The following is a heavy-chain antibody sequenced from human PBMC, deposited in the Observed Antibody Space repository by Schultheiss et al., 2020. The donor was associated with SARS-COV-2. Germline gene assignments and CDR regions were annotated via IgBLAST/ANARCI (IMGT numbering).Heavy chain of an antibody. CDR2: IYYSGST. CDR3: ARGRVLGVIFNWFDP. D-gene: IGHD3-10*01. CDR1: GGSISSGGYY. Sequence: SETLSLTCTVSGGSISSGGYYWSWIRQHPGKGLEWIGYIYYSGSTYYNPSLKSRVTISVDTSKNQFSLKLSSVTAADTAVYYCARGRVLGVIFNWFDPWGQGTLVTVSS. V-gene: IGHV4-31*03. J-gene: IGHJ5*02.